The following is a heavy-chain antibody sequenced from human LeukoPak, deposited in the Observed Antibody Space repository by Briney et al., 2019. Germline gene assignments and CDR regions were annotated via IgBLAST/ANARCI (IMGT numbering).Heavy chain of an antibody. CDR3: ARRANSGWSWFWDY. CDR2: IYYSGST. V-gene: IGHV4-59*08. Sequence: PSETLSLTCTVSGGSISSYYWSWIRQPPGKGLEWIGYIYYSGSTNYNPSPKSRVTISVDTSKNQFSLKLSSVTAADTAVYYCARRANSGWSWFWDYWGQGTLVTVSS. J-gene: IGHJ4*02. CDR1: GGSISSYY. D-gene: IGHD6-19*01.